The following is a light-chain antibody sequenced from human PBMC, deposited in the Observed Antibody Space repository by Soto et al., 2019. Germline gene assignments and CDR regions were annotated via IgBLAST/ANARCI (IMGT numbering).Light chain of an antibody. J-gene: IGKJ5*01. CDR3: QQSYSTPIT. CDR1: QSIGDY. Sequence: PIAHSPSPPCPSVGDRGTNHWRASQSIGDYLNWYQQKPRKPPNLLIHAASSLHNGVPSRFSGSRSGTDFTLTITTLQPEDFATYYCQQSYSTPITFGQGTRLEI. CDR2: AAS. V-gene: IGKV1-39*01.